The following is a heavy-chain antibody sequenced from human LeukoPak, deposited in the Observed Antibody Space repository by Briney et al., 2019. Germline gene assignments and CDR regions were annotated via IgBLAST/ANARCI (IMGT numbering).Heavy chain of an antibody. V-gene: IGHV3-30-3*01. Sequence: GGSLRLSCAASGFTFSSYAVHWVRQAPGKGLEWVAVMSYDGSNKFYADSVKGRFTISRDNSKNTLYLQTNSLRAEDTAVYYCAKGVELWTPNWFDPWGQGTLVTVSS. CDR2: MSYDGSNK. D-gene: IGHD5-18*01. CDR1: GFTFSSYA. J-gene: IGHJ5*02. CDR3: AKGVELWTPNWFDP.